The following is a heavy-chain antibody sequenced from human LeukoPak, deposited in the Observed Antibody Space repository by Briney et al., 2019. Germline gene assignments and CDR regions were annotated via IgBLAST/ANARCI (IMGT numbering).Heavy chain of an antibody. CDR2: ISWHSGRI. Sequence: GGSLRLSCAASGFIFSSYGMHWVRQAPGKGLEWVSGISWHSGRIAYADSVRGRFTISRDNAKNSLSLQMNSLRDDDTAVYYCAKDAYGGATFFYYMDVWGKGTTVIVSS. V-gene: IGHV3-9*01. D-gene: IGHD2/OR15-2a*01. CDR3: AKDAYGGATFFYYMDV. J-gene: IGHJ6*03. CDR1: GFIFSSYG.